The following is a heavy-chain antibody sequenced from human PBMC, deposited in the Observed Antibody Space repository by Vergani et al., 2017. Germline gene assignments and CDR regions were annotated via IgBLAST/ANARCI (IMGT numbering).Heavy chain of an antibody. J-gene: IGHJ4*02. Sequence: QLQLQESGPGLVKPSETLSLPCTVFGGSISSSRYYWGWVRQPPGKGLGWIGSILYSGSTYYNPSLKSRVTISVDTSKNQFSLKLSSVTAADTAVYYCARHKDYYSSTSCYPFVDYCGQGTLVTVSS. V-gene: IGHV4-39*01. D-gene: IGHD2-2*01. CDR3: ARHKDYYSSTSCYPFVDY. CDR2: ILYSGST. CDR1: GGSISSSRYY.